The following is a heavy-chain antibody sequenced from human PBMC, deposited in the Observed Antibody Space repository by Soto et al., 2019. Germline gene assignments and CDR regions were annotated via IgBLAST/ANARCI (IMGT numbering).Heavy chain of an antibody. Sequence: PGESLKISCKGSGDSFTSYWVGWVRQMPGKGLEWMGIIYPGDSDTRYSPSFQGQVTISVDKSISTAYLQWSSLKASDTAMYYCARRPRLTAPFDYWGQGTLVTVSS. CDR1: GDSFTSYW. J-gene: IGHJ4*02. D-gene: IGHD3-9*01. CDR3: ARRPRLTAPFDY. CDR2: IYPGDSDT. V-gene: IGHV5-51*01.